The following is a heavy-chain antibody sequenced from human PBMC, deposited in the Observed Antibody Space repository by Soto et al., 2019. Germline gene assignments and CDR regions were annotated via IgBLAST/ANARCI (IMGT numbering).Heavy chain of an antibody. Sequence: EVQLVESGGGLVQPGGSLRLSCAASGFTFSSYWMSWVRQAPGKGLEWVANIKQDGSEKYYEDSVKGRFTISRDNAKNSLYLQMNSLRAEDTAVYYCATHGYSYGYYYYYYYMDVWGKGTTVTVSS. CDR1: GFTFSSYW. CDR2: IKQDGSEK. J-gene: IGHJ6*03. CDR3: ATHGYSYGYYYYYYYMDV. D-gene: IGHD5-18*01. V-gene: IGHV3-7*01.